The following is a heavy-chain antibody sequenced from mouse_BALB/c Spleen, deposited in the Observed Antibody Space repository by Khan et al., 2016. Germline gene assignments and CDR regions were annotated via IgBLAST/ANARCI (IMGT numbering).Heavy chain of an antibody. D-gene: IGHD2-3*01. CDR1: GFSLTGYG. V-gene: IGHV2-6-7*01. CDR2: IWGDGST. J-gene: IGHJ4*01. Sequence: QVQLKQSGPGLVAPSQSLSITCTVSGFSLTGYGVNWVRQSPGKGLEWLGMIWGDGSTDDNSALQSSLSISKDNSKSQVFLKMNSMQSDDTARYYCVRGWGDYWGQGTSVTVSS. CDR3: VRGWGDY.